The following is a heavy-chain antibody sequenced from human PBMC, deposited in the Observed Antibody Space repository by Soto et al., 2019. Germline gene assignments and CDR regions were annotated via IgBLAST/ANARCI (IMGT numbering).Heavy chain of an antibody. CDR3: ARELYGLYYYYGMDV. Sequence: SETLSLTCAVYGGSFSGYYWSWIRQPPGKGLEWIGEINHSGSTNYNPSLKSRVTISVDTSKNQFSLKLSSVTAADTAVYYCARELYGLYYYYGMDVRGQGTTVTVSS. CDR1: GGSFSGYY. V-gene: IGHV4-34*01. D-gene: IGHD1-26*01. J-gene: IGHJ6*02. CDR2: INHSGST.